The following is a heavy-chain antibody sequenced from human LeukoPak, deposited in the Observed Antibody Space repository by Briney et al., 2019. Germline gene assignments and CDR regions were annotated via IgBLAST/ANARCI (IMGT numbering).Heavy chain of an antibody. CDR2: INHSGST. V-gene: IGHV4-34*01. CDR1: GGSFSGYY. Sequence: NPAETLSLTCAAYGGSFSGYYWSWIRQPPGKGLEWIGEINHSGSTTYNPSPKRRLTISLDTTKNQFSPKLSSVTAADTAVYYCARRAMVRGFIITSDYWGQGTLVTVSS. D-gene: IGHD3-10*01. J-gene: IGHJ4*02. CDR3: ARRAMVRGFIITSDY.